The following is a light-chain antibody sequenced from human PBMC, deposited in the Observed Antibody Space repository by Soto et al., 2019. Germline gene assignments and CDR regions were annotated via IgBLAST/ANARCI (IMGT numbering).Light chain of an antibody. J-gene: IGLJ1*01. CDR3: CSFAGSYSYV. CDR1: SSDVGRYDY. V-gene: IGLV2-11*01. Sequence: QSVLTQPRSVSASPGQSVTISCTGTSSDVGRYDYVSWYQQHPGKAPKLIVYDVIERPSGVPDRFSGSKSGNTASLTISGLQAEDEADYSCCSFAGSYSYVFGTGTKVTVL. CDR2: DVI.